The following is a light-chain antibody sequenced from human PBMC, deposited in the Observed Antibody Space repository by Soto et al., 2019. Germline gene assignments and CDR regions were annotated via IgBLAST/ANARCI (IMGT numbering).Light chain of an antibody. CDR3: HHYESVPIT. Sequence: RLSTDTMTFAPGKRAALCGRPSQGLSSDYLAWYQQKPGQAPRLLIHAASSRATGIPDRFIGNGSGTIFTISIIRLDPEDSVLFYWHHYESVPITFGQGTRLEIK. CDR1: QGLSSDY. CDR2: AAS. V-gene: IGKV3-20*01. J-gene: IGKJ5*01.